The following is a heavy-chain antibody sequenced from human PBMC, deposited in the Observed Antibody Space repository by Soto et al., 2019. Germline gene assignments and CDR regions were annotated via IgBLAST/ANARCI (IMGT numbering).Heavy chain of an antibody. D-gene: IGHD3-16*02. Sequence: SQSLSLTCALDGGSFSGYYSSWIRHPPRKGLEWIGEINHSGSTNYNPCLKSRVTISVDTSKIQFCLKLSVVAAADTAVYYWARVIRGAWFDSWGQGALVTVSS. CDR1: GGSFSGYY. J-gene: IGHJ5*01. CDR3: ARVIRGAWFDS. V-gene: IGHV4-34*01. CDR2: INHSGST.